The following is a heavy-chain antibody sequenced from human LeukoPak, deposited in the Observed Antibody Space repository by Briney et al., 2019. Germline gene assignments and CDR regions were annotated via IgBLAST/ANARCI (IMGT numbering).Heavy chain of an antibody. CDR2: ISGSGRDT. CDR1: GFSLSSYA. D-gene: IGHD1-26*01. J-gene: IGHJ4*02. V-gene: IGHV3-23*01. Sequence: GGSLRLSCAASGFSLSSYAMSWVRQSPGKGLEWVSSISGSGRDTYYADSVKGRFTISRDISKNTLSLQMNSLRAEDTAVYYCAKVTSSGSYYYFDYWGQGALVTVSS. CDR3: AKVTSSGSYYYFDY.